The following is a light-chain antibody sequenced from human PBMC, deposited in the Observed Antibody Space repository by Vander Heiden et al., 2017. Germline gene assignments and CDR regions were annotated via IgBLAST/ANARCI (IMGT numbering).Light chain of an antibody. J-gene: IGLJ3*02. CDR2: SND. V-gene: IGLV1-44*01. CDR3: TSWDDSLTGWL. Sequence: QSVLTQPPSASAPPGQRVTISCSGSVSNIGNNSVYWYQKLPGTAPKHLIYSNDERPSGVPDRVSGSKSGTSAALASSGLQAEDEAPYYCTSWDDSLTGWLFGGGTMLTVL. CDR1: VSNIGNNS.